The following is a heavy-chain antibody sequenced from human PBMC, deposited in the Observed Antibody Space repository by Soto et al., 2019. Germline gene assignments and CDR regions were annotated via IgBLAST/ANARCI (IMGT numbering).Heavy chain of an antibody. V-gene: IGHV3-66*01. CDR3: ARDMGISPYSYYGMDV. CDR1: GFTVSSNY. J-gene: IGHJ6*02. Sequence: GGSLRLSCAASGFTVSSNYMSWVRQAPGKGLEWVSVIYSGGSTYYADSVKGRFTISRHNSKNTLYLQMNSLRAEDTAVYYCARDMGISPYSYYGMDVWGQGTTVTVSS. CDR2: IYSGGST. D-gene: IGHD7-27*01.